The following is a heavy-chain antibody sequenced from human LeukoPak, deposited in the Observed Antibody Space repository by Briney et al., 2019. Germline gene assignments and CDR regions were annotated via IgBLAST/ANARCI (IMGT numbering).Heavy chain of an antibody. Sequence: PSETLSLTCTVSGGSISSYYWSWIRQPPGKGLEWIGRIYTSGNTNYNPSLKSRVTMSVDTSKNQFSLKLSSVTAADTAVYYCARDRVGATTWTFDIWGQGTMVTVSS. CDR3: ARDRVGATTWTFDI. CDR2: IYTSGNT. J-gene: IGHJ3*02. V-gene: IGHV4-4*07. CDR1: GGSISSYY. D-gene: IGHD1-26*01.